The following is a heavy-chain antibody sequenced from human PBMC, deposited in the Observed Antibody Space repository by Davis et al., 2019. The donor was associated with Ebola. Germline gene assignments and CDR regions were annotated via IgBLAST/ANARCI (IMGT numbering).Heavy chain of an antibody. D-gene: IGHD3-10*01. Sequence: GESLKISCAASGFTFSGYAMSWVRQAPGKGPEWVSGISGSGDATYYADSVKGRFTISKDSSKNTLYLQMNSLRAEDTAVYYCGREIRGYYIAYWGQGTLVTVSS. CDR3: GREIRGYYIAY. CDR1: GFTFSGYA. CDR2: ISGSGDAT. V-gene: IGHV3-23*01. J-gene: IGHJ4*02.